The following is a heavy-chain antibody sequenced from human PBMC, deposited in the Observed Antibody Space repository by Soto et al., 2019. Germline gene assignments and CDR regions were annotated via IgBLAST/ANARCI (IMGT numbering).Heavy chain of an antibody. D-gene: IGHD6-6*01. Sequence: ASVKVSCKASGYTFIVYYMHWVRQAPGQGLEWMGWINPNSGDTTYAQKFQGRVTMTRDTSISTAYMELSSLSSDDTAVYYCAREGIAGRTLDFWGPGTLVTVSS. CDR1: GYTFIVYY. CDR3: AREGIAGRTLDF. J-gene: IGHJ4*02. V-gene: IGHV1-2*02. CDR2: INPNSGDT.